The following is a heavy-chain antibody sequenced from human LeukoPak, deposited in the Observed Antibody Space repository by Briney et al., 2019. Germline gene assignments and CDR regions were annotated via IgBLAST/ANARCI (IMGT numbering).Heavy chain of an antibody. V-gene: IGHV1-18*04. CDR3: ARERSSGWTRDWYFDL. CDR1: GYTFTGYY. J-gene: IGHJ2*01. CDR2: ISAYNGNT. D-gene: IGHD6-19*01. Sequence: GASVKVSCKASGYTFTGYYMHWVRPAPGQGLEWMGWISAYNGNTNYAQKLQGRVTMTTDTSTSTAYMELRSLRSDDTAVYYCARERSSGWTRDWYFDLWGRGTLVTVSS.